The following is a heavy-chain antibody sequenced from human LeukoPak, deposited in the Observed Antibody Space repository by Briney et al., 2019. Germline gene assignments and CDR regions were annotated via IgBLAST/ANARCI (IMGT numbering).Heavy chain of an antibody. D-gene: IGHD5-18*01. J-gene: IGHJ5*02. CDR2: FDPEDGET. CDR1: GYTLTELS. CDR3: NIQHPTNWFDP. Sequence: ASVKVSCKVSGYTLTELSMHWVRQAPGKGLEWMGGFDPEDGETIYAQKFQGRVTITADESTSTAYMELSSLRSEDTAVYYCNIQHPTNWFDPWGQGTLVTVSS. V-gene: IGHV1-24*01.